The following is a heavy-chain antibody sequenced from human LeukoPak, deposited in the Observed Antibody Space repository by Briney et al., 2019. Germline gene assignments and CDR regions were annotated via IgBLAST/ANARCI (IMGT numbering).Heavy chain of an antibody. CDR1: GFIFSNYW. D-gene: IGHD6-13*01. Sequence: GGSLRLSCAASGFIFSNYWMSWIRQAPGKGLEWVANIKQDGSEKYYVESVKGRFTISRDNAKNSLYLQMNSLRAEDTAVYYCARDQQRIFDYWGQGTLVTVSS. CDR2: IKQDGSEK. V-gene: IGHV3-7*01. CDR3: ARDQQRIFDY. J-gene: IGHJ4*02.